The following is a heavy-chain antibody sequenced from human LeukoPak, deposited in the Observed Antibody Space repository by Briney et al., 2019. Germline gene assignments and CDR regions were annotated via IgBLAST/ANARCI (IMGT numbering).Heavy chain of an antibody. CDR2: ISSSGSTI. V-gene: IGHV3-48*03. CDR1: GFAFSSYE. CDR3: AGGSGWYAYFDY. Sequence: GGSLRLSCAASGFAFSSYEMNWVRQAPGKGLEWVSYISSSGSTIYYADSVKGRFTISRDNAKNSLYLQMNSLRAEDTAVYYCAGGSGWYAYFDYWGQGTLVTVSS. J-gene: IGHJ4*02. D-gene: IGHD6-19*01.